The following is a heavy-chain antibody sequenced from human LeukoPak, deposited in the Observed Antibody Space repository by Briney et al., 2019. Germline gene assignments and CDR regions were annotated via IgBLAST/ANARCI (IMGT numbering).Heavy chain of an antibody. V-gene: IGHV3-74*01. J-gene: IGHJ4*02. CDR2: INNDGSGT. Sequence: GGSLRLSCAASGFTLGNYWMHWVRQAPGKGLVFVSRINNDGSGTNSADSVKGRFTISRDNAKNTLYLQMNALRAEDTAVYYCARGRIGYHYDYWGQGSLVTVSS. D-gene: IGHD3-22*01. CDR3: ARGRIGYHYDY. CDR1: GFTLGNYW.